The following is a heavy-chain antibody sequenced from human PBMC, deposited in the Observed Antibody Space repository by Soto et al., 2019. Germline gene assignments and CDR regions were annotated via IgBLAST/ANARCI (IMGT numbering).Heavy chain of an antibody. CDR2: ISGIGSFT. Sequence: GSLRLSGAAHVFTFRTYAMNWVRQAPGMGLEWISAISGIGSFTHYADSVRGRFTISRDNSQNQLYLQMNNLRGDDTAMYYCAKIPTGSGSSKFDYWGQGIQVTVSS. J-gene: IGHJ4*02. CDR1: VFTFRTYA. CDR3: AKIPTGSGSSKFDY. D-gene: IGHD3-10*01. V-gene: IGHV3-23*01.